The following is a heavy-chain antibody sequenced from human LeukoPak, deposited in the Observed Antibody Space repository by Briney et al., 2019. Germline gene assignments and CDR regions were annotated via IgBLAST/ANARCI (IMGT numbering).Heavy chain of an antibody. J-gene: IGHJ4*02. CDR3: AKGWVRFLEGQYYFDY. CDR2: ISWNSGSI. D-gene: IGHD3-3*01. V-gene: IGHV3-9*01. Sequence: GGSLRLSFAASGFTFDDYAMHWVRPAPGKGLEWVSGISWNSGSIGYADSVKGRFTISRDNAKNSLYLQMNSLRAEDTASYYCAKGWVRFLEGQYYFDYWGQGTLVTVSS. CDR1: GFTFDDYA.